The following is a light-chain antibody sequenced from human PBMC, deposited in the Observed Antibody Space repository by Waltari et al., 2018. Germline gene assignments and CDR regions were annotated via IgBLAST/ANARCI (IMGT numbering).Light chain of an antibody. CDR2: GNSDGRH. CDR1: SGYSSNV. V-gene: IGLV4-69*01. J-gene: IGLJ3*02. CDR3: QTGGHGTWV. Sequence: LVLTQSPSASASLGASVKLTCTLRSGYSSNVIAWLQQQPGKGPRYLMKGNSDGRHRKGDDMPYLVSASNSGTEYYLTISSLQSGDEADYYCQTGGHGTWVFGGGTKLTVL.